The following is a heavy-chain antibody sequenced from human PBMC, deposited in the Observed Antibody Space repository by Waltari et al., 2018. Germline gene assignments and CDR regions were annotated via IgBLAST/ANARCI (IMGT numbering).Heavy chain of an antibody. J-gene: IGHJ4*02. CDR3: AREAGSSSSSPLDY. CDR1: GGSISSSSYY. D-gene: IGHD6-6*01. CDR2: IYYSGST. V-gene: IGHV4-39*07. Sequence: QLQLQESGPGLVKPSETLSLTCTVSGGSISSSSYYWGWIRQPPGKGLEWIGIIYYSGSTYYNPSLKSRVTISVDTSKNQFSLKLSAVTAADTAVYYCAREAGSSSSSPLDYWGQGTLVTVSS.